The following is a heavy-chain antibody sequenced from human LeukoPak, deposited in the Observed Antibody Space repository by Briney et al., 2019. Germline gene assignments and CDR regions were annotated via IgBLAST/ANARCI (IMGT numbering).Heavy chain of an antibody. CDR1: GFTFSSYS. D-gene: IGHD4-17*01. CDR2: ISSSSSTI. J-gene: IGHJ4*02. Sequence: GGSLRLSCAASGFTFSSYSMNWVRQAPGKGLEWVSYISSSSSTIYYADSVKGRFTISRDNAKNSLYLQMNSLRAEDTAVYYCARGDYGDLYWGQGTLVTVSS. V-gene: IGHV3-48*01. CDR3: ARGDYGDLY.